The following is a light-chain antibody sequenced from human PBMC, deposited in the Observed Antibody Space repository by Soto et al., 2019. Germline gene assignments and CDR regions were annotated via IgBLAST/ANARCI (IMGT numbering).Light chain of an antibody. V-gene: IGKV3-15*01. CDR3: QQYNNWPYT. J-gene: IGKJ2*01. CDR2: GAS. CDR1: QSVSSN. Sequence: EIVMTQSPATLSVSPGERATLSCRASQSVSSNLAWYQQQPGQAPGLIIDGASTRATGIPARFSGSGSGTEFTLTISSLQSEDFAVYYCQQYNNWPYTFGQGTKLEIK.